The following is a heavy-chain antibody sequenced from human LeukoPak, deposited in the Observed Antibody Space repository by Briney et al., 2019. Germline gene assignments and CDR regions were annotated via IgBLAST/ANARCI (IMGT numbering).Heavy chain of an antibody. V-gene: IGHV3-23*01. CDR3: AKDIETFTIFGLDV. CDR1: GFTFSSYA. D-gene: IGHD3-3*01. Sequence: PGGSLRLSCAASGFTFSSYAMSWLRQAPGKALEWVSAISGSGGSTYYADSVKGRFTISRDNSKNTLYLQMNSLRAEDTAVYYCAKDIETFTIFGLDVWGQGTTVTVSS. CDR2: ISGSGGST. J-gene: IGHJ6*02.